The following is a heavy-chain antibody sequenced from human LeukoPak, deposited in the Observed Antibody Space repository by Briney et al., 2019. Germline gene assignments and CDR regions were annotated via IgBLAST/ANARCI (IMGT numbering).Heavy chain of an antibody. J-gene: IGHJ6*02. Sequence: SVKVSCKASGGTFSSYAISWVRQAPGQGLEWMGRIIPFLGVTNYAQKFQGRVTVTADKSTSTAYMELSSLRSEDAAVYYCAREDTYYYGSGSYPRTYGMDVWGQGTTVTVPS. CDR3: AREDTYYYGSGSYPRTYGMDV. CDR2: IIPFLGVT. V-gene: IGHV1-69*04. CDR1: GGTFSSYA. D-gene: IGHD3-10*01.